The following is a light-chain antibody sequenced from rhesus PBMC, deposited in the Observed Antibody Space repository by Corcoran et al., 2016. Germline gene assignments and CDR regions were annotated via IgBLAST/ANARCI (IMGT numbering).Light chain of an antibody. V-gene: IGLV2-32*01. CDR1: NNDIGDYNY. CDR3: CSYAGSYTYI. CDR2: EVS. Sequence: QAALTQPRSVSGSPGQSVPISCTGTNNDIGDYNYVSWYQQHPDTVPKLMIYEVSQRPSGVSDRVSGSQSGNTASLTISGLQAEDDADYYCCSYAGSYTYIFGSGTRLTVL. J-gene: IGLJ1*01.